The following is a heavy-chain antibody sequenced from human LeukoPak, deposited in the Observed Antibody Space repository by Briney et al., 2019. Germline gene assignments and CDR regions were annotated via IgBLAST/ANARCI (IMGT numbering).Heavy chain of an antibody. Sequence: GGSLRLSCAASGFTFSSYTMNWVRQAPGKGLEWVSSITSDSRYIFYADSVKGRFTISRDNAKNSLYLQMNSLRAEDTAVYYCAKDDVLLWFGESRPHNIDYWGQGTLVTVSS. CDR3: AKDDVLLWFGESRPHNIDY. V-gene: IGHV3-21*01. D-gene: IGHD3-10*01. CDR2: ITSDSRYI. J-gene: IGHJ4*02. CDR1: GFTFSSYT.